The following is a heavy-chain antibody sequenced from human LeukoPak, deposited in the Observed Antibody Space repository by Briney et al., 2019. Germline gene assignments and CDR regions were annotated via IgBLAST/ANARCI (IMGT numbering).Heavy chain of an antibody. CDR2: IYTSGTT. Sequence: SETLSLTCTVSGGSIGNYFWNWVRQPAGKGLEWIGRIYTSGTTNYNPSLKSRVTMSVSTSNNQFSLKLSSVTAADTAVYYCARDLGHYGDYGIGYFDYWGQGTLVTVSS. CDR3: ARDLGHYGDYGIGYFDY. V-gene: IGHV4-4*07. CDR1: GGSIGNYF. J-gene: IGHJ4*02. D-gene: IGHD4-17*01.